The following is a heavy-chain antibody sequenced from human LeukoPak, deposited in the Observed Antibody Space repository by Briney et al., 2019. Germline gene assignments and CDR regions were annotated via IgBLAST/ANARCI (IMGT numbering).Heavy chain of an antibody. D-gene: IGHD6-19*01. CDR3: ARHRDYGSGWWGFDD. Sequence: SETLSLTCTVSGGSISGYYWSWIRQPPGKGLEWIAYIYYSGSNNRNPSLRSRVTISVDTSKNQFSLKLSSVTATDTAIYYRARHRDYGSGWWGFDDWGQGTLVTVSS. V-gene: IGHV4-59*08. J-gene: IGHJ4*02. CDR1: GGSISGYY. CDR2: IYYSGSN.